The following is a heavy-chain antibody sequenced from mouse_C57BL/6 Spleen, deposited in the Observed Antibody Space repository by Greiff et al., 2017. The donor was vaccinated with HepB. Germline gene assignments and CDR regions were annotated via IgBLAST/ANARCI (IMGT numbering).Heavy chain of an antibody. CDR3: ARGTTVHWYFDV. CDR2: IYPGDGDT. J-gene: IGHJ1*03. Sequence: VKLMESGAELVKPGASVKISCKASGYAFSSYWMNWVKQRPGKGLEWIGQIYPGDGDTNYNGKFKGKATLTADKSSSTAYMQLSSLTSEDSAVYFCARGTTVHWYFDVWGTGTTVTVSS. V-gene: IGHV1-80*01. CDR1: GYAFSSYW. D-gene: IGHD1-1*01.